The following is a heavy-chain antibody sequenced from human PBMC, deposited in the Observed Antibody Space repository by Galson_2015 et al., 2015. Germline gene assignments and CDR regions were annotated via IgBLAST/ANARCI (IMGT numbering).Heavy chain of an antibody. V-gene: IGHV3-15*01. J-gene: IGHJ6*02. D-gene: IGHD4-11*01. CDR3: TTDSVPFDYTDLPDYYYYGMDV. Sequence: YADSVKGRFTISRDDSKNTLYLQMNSLKTEDTAVYYCTTDSVPFDYTDLPDYYYYGMDVWGQGTTVTVSS.